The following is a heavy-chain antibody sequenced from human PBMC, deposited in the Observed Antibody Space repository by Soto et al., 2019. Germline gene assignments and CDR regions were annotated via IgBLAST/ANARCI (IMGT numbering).Heavy chain of an antibody. CDR1: GFTVTSYA. CDR3: ARDSIYSNSRFAY. CDR2: ISGDGGTS. J-gene: IGHJ4*02. Sequence: EVQLLESGGGLVQPGGSLRLSCAASGFTVTSYAMSWVRQAPGKGLEWVSVISGDGGTSYYADSVRGRFTISRDFSKNTVILQMNSLRAEDTAIYYCARDSIYSNSRFAYWGQGTLVTVSS. V-gene: IGHV3-23*01. D-gene: IGHD4-4*01.